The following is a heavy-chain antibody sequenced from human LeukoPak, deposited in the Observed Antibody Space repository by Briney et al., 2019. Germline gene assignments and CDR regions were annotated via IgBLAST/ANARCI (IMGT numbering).Heavy chain of an antibody. CDR1: GFTFSSYW. CDR2: INSDGSNT. J-gene: IGHJ4*02. D-gene: IGHD5-12*01. V-gene: IGHV3-74*01. CDR3: GRVKSSGYGEYYFDY. Sequence: QPGGSLRLSCAASGFTFSSYWMHWVRQAPGKGLVWVSRINSDGSNTSYADSVKGRFTISRDNAKNTLYLQMNSLRAEDTAVYYCGRVKSSGYGEYYFDYWGQGTLVTVSS.